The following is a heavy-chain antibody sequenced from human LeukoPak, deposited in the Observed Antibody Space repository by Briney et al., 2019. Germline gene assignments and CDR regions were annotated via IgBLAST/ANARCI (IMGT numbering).Heavy chain of an antibody. CDR3: AGIPVFGVVLHQEPV. V-gene: IGHV1-69*10. CDR2: FIPILDTA. Sequence: SVKVSCKASGATFNDYALNWVRQAPGQGLEWMGVFIPILDTANSTQKFQDRVTITADISANTAYMELSSLRSEDTAVYFCAGIPVFGVVLHQEPVWGKGTTVTVSS. D-gene: IGHD3-3*01. J-gene: IGHJ6*03. CDR1: GATFNDYA.